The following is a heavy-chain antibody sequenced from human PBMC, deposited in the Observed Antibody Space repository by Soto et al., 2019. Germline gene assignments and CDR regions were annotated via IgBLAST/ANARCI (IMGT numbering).Heavy chain of an antibody. D-gene: IGHD5-12*01. CDR3: AAGGGLPRYY. CDR1: GGSISSGGYS. Sequence: QLQLQESGSGLVKPSQTLSLTCAVSGGSISSGGYSWSWIRQPPGKGQEWIGYIYHSGSTYYNPSLKNRVPTPVDRSKNQLSRKLSPVTAADTAAYYCAAGGGLPRYYWGQGTLVTVSS. V-gene: IGHV4-30-2*01. CDR2: IYHSGST. J-gene: IGHJ4*02.